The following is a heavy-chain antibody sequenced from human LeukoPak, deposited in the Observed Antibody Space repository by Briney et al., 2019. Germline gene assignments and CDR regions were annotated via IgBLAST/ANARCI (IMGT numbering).Heavy chain of an antibody. CDR3: ARQHTFYSSSEEYKWFDP. CDR1: GGSISSGSYY. D-gene: IGHD6-13*01. V-gene: IGHV4-39*01. J-gene: IGHJ5*02. CDR2: IYHSGST. Sequence: SETLSLTCTVSGGSISSGSYYWGWIRQPPGKGLEWIGSIYHSGSTYYNPSLKSRVTISVDTSKNQFSLKLSSVTAADTAVYYCARQHTFYSSSEEYKWFDPWGQGTLVTVSS.